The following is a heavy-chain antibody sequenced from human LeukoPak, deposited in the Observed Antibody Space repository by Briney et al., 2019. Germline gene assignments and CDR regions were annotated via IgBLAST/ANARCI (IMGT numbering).Heavy chain of an antibody. V-gene: IGHV4-4*07. J-gene: IGHJ4*02. D-gene: IGHD3-10*01. CDR2: FHTSGST. Sequence: SETLSLTCTVSGVSIRSYCWSWIRQPAGKGLEWIGRFHTSGSTNYNPSLKSRVTISVGTSKNQFSLKLSSVTAADTAVYYCARSHGSGSYYNLNDYWGQGTLVTVSS. CDR1: GVSIRSYC. CDR3: ARSHGSGSYYNLNDY.